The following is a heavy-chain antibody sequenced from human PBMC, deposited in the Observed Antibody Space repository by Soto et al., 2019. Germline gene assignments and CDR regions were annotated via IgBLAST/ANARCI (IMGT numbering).Heavy chain of an antibody. CDR1: GFTVSNSY. CDR3: ARGFQSSFGY. V-gene: IGHV3-53*01. CDR2: IYSGGST. Sequence: GGSLRLSCTASGFTVSNSYMSWVRQAPGKGLEWVSVIYSGGSTYYADSVKGRFTISRDSSKNTLYLQMNSLRAEDTAVYYCARGFQSSFGYWGQGTLVTVSS. D-gene: IGHD2-21*01. J-gene: IGHJ4*02.